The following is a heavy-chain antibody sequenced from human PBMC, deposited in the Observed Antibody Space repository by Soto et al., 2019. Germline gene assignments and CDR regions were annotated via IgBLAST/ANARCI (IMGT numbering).Heavy chain of an antibody. CDR2: IYYSRGT. J-gene: IGHJ5*02. CDR3: ARVFSDSSSFFDP. CDR1: GGSISSGGYY. V-gene: IGHV4-31*03. D-gene: IGHD6-13*01. Sequence: QVQLQESGPGLVKPSQTLSLTCTVSGGSISSGGYYWGWIRQHPGKGLEWIGYIYYSRGTYYNPSLKSRVTIAVDTSKNPFSLTLSSVTAADTAVYYCARVFSDSSSFFDPWGQGTLVTVSS.